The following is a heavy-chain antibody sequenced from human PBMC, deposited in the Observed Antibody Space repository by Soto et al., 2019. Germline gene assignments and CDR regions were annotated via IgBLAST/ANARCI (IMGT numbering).Heavy chain of an antibody. D-gene: IGHD3-10*01. Sequence: HPGGSLRLSCAASGFTFSSYAMHWVRQAPGKGLEWVAVISYDGSNKYYADSVKGRFTISRDNSKNTLYLQMNSLRAEDTAVYYCAREEGIVYGSGSYSYYYYYYGMDVWGQGTTVTVSS. CDR1: GFTFSSYA. CDR3: AREEGIVYGSGSYSYYYYYYGMDV. J-gene: IGHJ6*02. CDR2: ISYDGSNK. V-gene: IGHV3-30-3*01.